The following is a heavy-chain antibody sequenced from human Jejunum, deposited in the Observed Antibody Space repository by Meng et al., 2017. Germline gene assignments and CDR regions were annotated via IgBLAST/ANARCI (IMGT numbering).Heavy chain of an antibody. V-gene: IGHV4-31*03. CDR3: ARLGMTETIGGFDP. CDR2: IYYTGST. J-gene: IGHJ5*02. CDR1: GGALRSGAYY. D-gene: IGHD1-7*01. Sequence: QGLLLESGPGLVQPSQTPSLTGTVSGGALRSGAYYWRSIRQHPGKGLESIGYIYYTGSTFYNPSLKSRASISLETSTNRFSLKVTSVTAAYTTLYYCARLGMTETIGGFDPWGQGILVTVSS.